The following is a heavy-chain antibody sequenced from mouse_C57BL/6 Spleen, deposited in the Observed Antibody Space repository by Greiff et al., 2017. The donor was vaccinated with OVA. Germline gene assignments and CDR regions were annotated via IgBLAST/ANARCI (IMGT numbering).Heavy chain of an antibody. D-gene: IGHD2-10*02. V-gene: IGHV5-17*01. CDR3: ARRMVKGAMDY. CDR2: ISSGSSTI. J-gene: IGHJ4*01. Sequence: DVHLVESGGGLVKPGGSLKLSCAASGFTFSDYGMHWVRQAPEKGLEWVAYISSGSSTIYYADTVKGRFTISRDNAKNTLFLQMTSLRSEDTAMYYCARRMVKGAMDYWGQGTSVTVSS. CDR1: GFTFSDYG.